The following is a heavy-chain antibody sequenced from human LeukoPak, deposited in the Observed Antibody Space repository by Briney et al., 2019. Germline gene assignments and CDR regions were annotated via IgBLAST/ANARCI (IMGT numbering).Heavy chain of an antibody. CDR1: GYTFNLYG. CDR3: ARAWLRRKFYYYMDV. D-gene: IGHD5-12*01. J-gene: IGHJ6*03. V-gene: IGHV1-18*01. Sequence: GASVKVSCKASGYTFNLYGVNWVRHAPGQGLEWMGWISGFNCHTKYAQTLQDRVTMTTDTSTSTAYMELRSLRSDDTAVYYCARAWLRRKFYYYMDVWGKGTTVTVSS. CDR2: ISGFNCHT.